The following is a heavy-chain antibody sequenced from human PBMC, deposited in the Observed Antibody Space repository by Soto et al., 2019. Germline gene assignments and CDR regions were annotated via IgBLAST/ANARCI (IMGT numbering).Heavy chain of an antibody. J-gene: IGHJ4*02. D-gene: IGHD3-16*02. Sequence: EASVKVSCKASGYTFTSYGISWVRQAPGQGLEWMGWISAYNGNTNYAQKLQGRVTMTTDTSTSTAYMELRSLRSDDTAVYYCARVSNYDYVWGSYRYIDYWGQGTLVTVSS. CDR1: GYTFTSYG. CDR2: ISAYNGNT. V-gene: IGHV1-18*01. CDR3: ARVSNYDYVWGSYRYIDY.